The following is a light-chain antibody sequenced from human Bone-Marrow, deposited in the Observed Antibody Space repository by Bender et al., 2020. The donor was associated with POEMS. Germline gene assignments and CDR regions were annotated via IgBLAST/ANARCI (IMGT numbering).Light chain of an antibody. J-gene: IGLJ2*01. CDR3: SAWDDSLNAVV. CDR1: SSNIGNHG. Sequence: HSVVTQPPSLSEAPRQRVTISCSGSSSNIGNHGVTWYQQLPGEAPKLLIYYDDLLTPGVSDRFSASKSGTSASLAISELQSEDEALYYCSAWDDSLNAVVFGGGTKLTVL. V-gene: IGLV1-36*01. CDR2: YDD.